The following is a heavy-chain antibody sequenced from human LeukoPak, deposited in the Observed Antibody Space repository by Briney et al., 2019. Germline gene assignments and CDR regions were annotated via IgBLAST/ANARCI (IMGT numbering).Heavy chain of an antibody. V-gene: IGHV3-21*04. CDR3: ARDHTAESVDCSGGRCYPGAAFDI. D-gene: IGHD2-15*01. CDR2: ISSSSSCI. Sequence: GGSLRLSCAASGFTFSSYSMNWVRQAPGKGLEWVSSISSSSSCIYYADSVKGRFTISRDNAKNSLYLQMNSLRAEDTAVYYCARDHTAESVDCSGGRCYPGAAFDIWGQGTMVTVSS. CDR1: GFTFSSYS. J-gene: IGHJ3*02.